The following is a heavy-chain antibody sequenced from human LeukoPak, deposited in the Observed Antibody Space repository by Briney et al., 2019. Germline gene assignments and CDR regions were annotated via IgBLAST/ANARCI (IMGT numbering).Heavy chain of an antibody. J-gene: IGHJ4*02. CDR1: GYTFTSYD. D-gene: IGHD3-22*01. V-gene: IGHV1-8*03. CDR3: ARSSGYYFPFDY. CDR2: MNPNSGNT. Sequence: ASVKVSCKASGYTFTSYDISWVRQATGQGLEWMGWMNPNSGNTGYAQKFQGRVTITRNTSIRTAYMELSSLRSEDTAVYYCARSSGYYFPFDYWGQGTLVTVSS.